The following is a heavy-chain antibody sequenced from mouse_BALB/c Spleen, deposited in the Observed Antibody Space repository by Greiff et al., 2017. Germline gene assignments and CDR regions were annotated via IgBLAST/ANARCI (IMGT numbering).Heavy chain of an antibody. CDR3: ASYGSSYFDY. V-gene: IGHV1-12*01. CDR2: IYPGNGDT. Sequence: QVQLQQPGAELVKPGASVKMSCKASGYTFTSYNMHWVKQTPGQGLEWIGAIYPGNGDTSYNQKFKGKATLTADKSSSTAYMQLSSLTSEDSAVYYCASYGSSYFDYWGQGTTLTVSS. J-gene: IGHJ2*01. D-gene: IGHD1-1*01. CDR1: GYTFTSYN.